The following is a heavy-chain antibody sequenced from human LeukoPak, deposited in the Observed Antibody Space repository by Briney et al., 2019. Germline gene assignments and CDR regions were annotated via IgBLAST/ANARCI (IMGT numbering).Heavy chain of an antibody. Sequence: GGSLRLSCVGSGFSFSDSWMTWVRRAPGKGLEWVANINQGGSERNHVDSVKGRFTISRDDARTSLFLQMNSLRAEDTGVYYCGRGDGYLVDHWGQGTLVTVST. CDR3: GRGDGYLVDH. V-gene: IGHV3-7*01. J-gene: IGHJ4*02. CDR1: GFSFSDSW. D-gene: IGHD5-24*01. CDR2: INQGGSER.